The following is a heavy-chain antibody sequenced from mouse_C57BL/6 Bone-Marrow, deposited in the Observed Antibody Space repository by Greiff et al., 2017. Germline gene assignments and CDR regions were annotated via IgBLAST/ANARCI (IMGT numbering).Heavy chain of an antibody. Sequence: EVKVVESGGGLVKPGGSLKLSCAASGFTFSDYGMHWVRQAPEKGLEWVAYISSGSSTIYYADKVKGRFTISRDNAKNTLFLQMTRLRSEDTAMYYCASGGERDYWGQGTTLTVSS. CDR2: ISSGSSTI. V-gene: IGHV5-17*01. CDR1: GFTFSDYG. J-gene: IGHJ2*01. CDR3: ASGGERDY.